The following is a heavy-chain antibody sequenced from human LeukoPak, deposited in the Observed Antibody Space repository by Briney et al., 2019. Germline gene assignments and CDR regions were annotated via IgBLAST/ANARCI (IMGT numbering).Heavy chain of an antibody. D-gene: IGHD1-26*01. Sequence: PGGSLRLSCAASGFTVSSNYMSWVRQAPGKGLEWVSVIYSGGSTYYADSVKGRFTISRHNSKNTLYLQMNSLRAEDTALYYCAKDKGGSYFYFDYWGQGTLVTVSS. J-gene: IGHJ4*02. V-gene: IGHV3-53*04. CDR1: GFTVSSNY. CDR3: AKDKGGSYFYFDY. CDR2: IYSGGST.